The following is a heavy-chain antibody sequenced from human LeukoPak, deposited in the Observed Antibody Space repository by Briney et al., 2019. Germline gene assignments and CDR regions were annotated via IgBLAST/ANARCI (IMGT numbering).Heavy chain of an antibody. D-gene: IGHD5-12*01. CDR1: GGSISSSSNNY. CDR3: AKLVSQATDSDFDY. J-gene: IGHJ4*02. V-gene: IGHV4-39*01. CDR2: IYYRGNT. Sequence: PSETLSLTCTVSGGSISSSSNNYWGWIRQPPGKGLEWIGSIYYRGNTYYNPSLKSRLTISVDTSKNQFSLKLTSVTAADTAVYYCAKLVSQATDSDFDYWGQGTLVTVSS.